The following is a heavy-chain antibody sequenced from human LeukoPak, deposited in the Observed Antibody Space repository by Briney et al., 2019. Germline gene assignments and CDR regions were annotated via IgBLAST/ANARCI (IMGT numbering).Heavy chain of an antibody. D-gene: IGHD3-9*01. V-gene: IGHV5-51*01. CDR2: IYPGDSDT. CDR1: GYSFTSYW. CDR3: ARQAYYDILTGYYPGPDY. J-gene: IGHJ4*02. Sequence: GESLKISCKGSGYSFTSYWIGWVRQMPGKGLEWMGIIYPGDSDTRYSPSFQGQVTISADKSISTAYLQWSSLKASDTTMYYCARQAYYDILTGYYPGPDYWGQGTLVTVSS.